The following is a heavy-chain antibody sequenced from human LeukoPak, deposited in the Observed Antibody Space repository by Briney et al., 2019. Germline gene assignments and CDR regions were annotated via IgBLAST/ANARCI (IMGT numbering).Heavy chain of an antibody. CDR3: AKETLYCSSTSCYSYFDY. CDR2: ISYDGSNK. V-gene: IGHV3-30*18. CDR1: GFTFSSYG. Sequence: GGSLRLSCAASGFTFSSYGMHWVRQAPGKGLEWVAVISYDGSNKYYADSVKGRFTISRDNSKNTLYPQMNSLRAEDTAVYYCAKETLYCSSTSCYSYFDYWGQGTQVTVSS. D-gene: IGHD2-2*01. J-gene: IGHJ4*02.